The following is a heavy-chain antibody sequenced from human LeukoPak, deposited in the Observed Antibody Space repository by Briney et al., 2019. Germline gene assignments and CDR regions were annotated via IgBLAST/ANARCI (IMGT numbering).Heavy chain of an antibody. CDR3: VKDRRLGYYYDKSGTYDY. J-gene: IGHJ4*02. Sequence: GGSLRLSCATAGFTFTDYGMHWVRQAPGKGLEWVAFMRRDGNKEDYADSVKGRFTVSRDNSKNTLYLQMSSLRANDTAVYYCVKDRRLGYYYDKSGTYDYWGQGTLVTVSS. CDR2: MRRDGNKE. V-gene: IGHV3-30*02. D-gene: IGHD3-22*01. CDR1: GFTFTDYG.